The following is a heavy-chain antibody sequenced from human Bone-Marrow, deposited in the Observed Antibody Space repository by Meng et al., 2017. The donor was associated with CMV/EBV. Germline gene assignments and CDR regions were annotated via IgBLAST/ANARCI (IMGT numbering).Heavy chain of an antibody. CDR2: IYNVDNT. Sequence: AYGFTVSTNYMTWVRQAPGKGLEWVSVIYNVDNTYYADSVKGRFTISRDNSKNTLYLQINGLRPEDTAVYYCARAPSKQLWLYYFDYWGQGALVTVSS. J-gene: IGHJ4*02. CDR1: GFTVSTNY. V-gene: IGHV3-66*02. CDR3: ARAPSKQLWLYYFDY. D-gene: IGHD5-18*01.